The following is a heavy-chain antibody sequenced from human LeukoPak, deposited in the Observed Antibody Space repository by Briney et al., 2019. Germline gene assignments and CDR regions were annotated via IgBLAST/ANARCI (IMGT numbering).Heavy chain of an antibody. CDR2: INPSGGST. Sequence: VASVKVSCKASGYTFTSYYMHWVRQAPGQGLEWMGIINPSGGSTSYAQKFQGRVTMTRDTSISTAYMELSRLRSDDTAVYYCARGDKQQLVLTSVGPFDYWGQGTLVTVSS. D-gene: IGHD6-13*01. CDR1: GYTFTSYY. V-gene: IGHV1-46*01. J-gene: IGHJ4*02. CDR3: ARGDKQQLVLTSVGPFDY.